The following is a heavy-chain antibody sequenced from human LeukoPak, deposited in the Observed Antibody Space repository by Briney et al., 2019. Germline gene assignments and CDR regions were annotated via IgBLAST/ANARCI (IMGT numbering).Heavy chain of an antibody. D-gene: IGHD1-26*01. J-gene: IGHJ4*02. CDR2: IYYSGST. Sequence: SETLSLTCTVSGGSISTYYWNWIRQPPGKGLEWIGYIYYSGSTNYNPSLKSRVTISVDTSKNQFSLKLSSVTAADTAVYYCARDRSSELDYWGQGTLVTVSS. V-gene: IGHV4-59*01. CDR1: GGSISTYY. CDR3: ARDRSSELDY.